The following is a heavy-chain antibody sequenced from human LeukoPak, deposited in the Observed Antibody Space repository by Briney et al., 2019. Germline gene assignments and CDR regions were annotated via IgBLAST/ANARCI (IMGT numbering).Heavy chain of an antibody. Sequence: GGSLRLSCAASGFTFSSYAMHWVRQAPGKGLGWVAVISYDGSNKYYADSVKGRFTISRDNSKNTLYLKMNSLRAEDTAVYYCAREYCSGGSCFNYYYYYGMDVWGQGTTVTVSS. V-gene: IGHV3-30-3*01. CDR1: GFTFSSYA. CDR3: AREYCSGGSCFNYYYYYGMDV. J-gene: IGHJ6*02. CDR2: ISYDGSNK. D-gene: IGHD2-15*01.